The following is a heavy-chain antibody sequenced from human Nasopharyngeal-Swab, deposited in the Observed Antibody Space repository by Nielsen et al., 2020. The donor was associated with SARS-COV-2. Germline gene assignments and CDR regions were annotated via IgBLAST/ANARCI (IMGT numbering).Heavy chain of an antibody. Sequence: GESLKISCQGSGYSFTNYWIGWVRQMPGKGLEWMGIIYLGDSDTRYSPSFQGQVTIPADKSISTAYLQWSSLKASDTAMYYCARSQQAAGIGFDPWGQGTLVTVSS. CDR2: IYLGDSDT. CDR3: ARSQQAAGIGFDP. J-gene: IGHJ5*02. D-gene: IGHD6-13*01. V-gene: IGHV5-51*01. CDR1: GYSFTNYW.